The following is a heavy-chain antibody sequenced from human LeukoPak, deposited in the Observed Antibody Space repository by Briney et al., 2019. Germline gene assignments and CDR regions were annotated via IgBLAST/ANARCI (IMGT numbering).Heavy chain of an antibody. Sequence: GGSLRLSCAASEFSVGSNYMTWVRQAPGKGLEWVSLIYSGGSTYYADSVKGRFTISRDNSKNTLYLQMNSLRAEDTAIYYCAKNFYASGSYYYYYYMDVWGKGTTVTISS. D-gene: IGHD3-10*01. CDR2: IYSGGST. CDR1: EFSVGSNY. V-gene: IGHV3-66*01. J-gene: IGHJ6*03. CDR3: AKNFYASGSYYYYYYMDV.